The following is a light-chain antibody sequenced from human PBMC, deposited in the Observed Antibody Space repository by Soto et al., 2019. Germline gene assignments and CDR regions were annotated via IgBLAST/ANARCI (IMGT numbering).Light chain of an antibody. J-gene: IGKJ2*01. V-gene: IGKV3-11*01. CDR1: QSVSSS. CDR2: DAS. CDR3: QQRSNWPYT. Sequence: EIVLTQSPATLSLSPGERATLSCRASQSVSSSLAWYQQKPGQAPRVLIYDASNRAPGIPARFSGSGSGTDFTRTITSLESEDVAVYYCQQRSNWPYTCGQGTKLEIK.